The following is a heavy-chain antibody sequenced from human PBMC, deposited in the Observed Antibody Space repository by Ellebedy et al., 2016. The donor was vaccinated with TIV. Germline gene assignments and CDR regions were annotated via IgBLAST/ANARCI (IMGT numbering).Heavy chain of an antibody. J-gene: IGHJ4*02. CDR2: IYYSGST. D-gene: IGHD1-26*01. CDR1: GGSISSGDYY. CDR3: ARGATGLDY. Sequence: SETLSLXXTVSGGSISSGDYYWSWIRQPPGKGLEWIGYIYYSGSTYYNPSLKSRVTISVDTSKNQFSLKLSSVTAADTAVYYCARGATGLDYWGQGTLVTVSS. V-gene: IGHV4-30-4*01.